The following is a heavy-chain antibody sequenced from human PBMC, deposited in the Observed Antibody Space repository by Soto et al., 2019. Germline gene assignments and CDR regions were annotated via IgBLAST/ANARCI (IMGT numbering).Heavy chain of an antibody. D-gene: IGHD3-22*01. Sequence: PSETLSLTCTVSGGSISSYYWSWIRQPAGKGLEWIGRIYTSGSTYYNPSLKSRVTISVDTSKNQFSLKLSSVTAADTAVYYCARSGYYYYYYYGMDVWGQGTTVTVSS. CDR3: ARSGYYYYYYYGMDV. J-gene: IGHJ6*02. CDR2: IYTSGST. V-gene: IGHV4-4*07. CDR1: GGSISSYY.